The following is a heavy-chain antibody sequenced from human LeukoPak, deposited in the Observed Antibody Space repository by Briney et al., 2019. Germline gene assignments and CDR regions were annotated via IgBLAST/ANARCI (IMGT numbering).Heavy chain of an antibody. J-gene: IGHJ4*02. CDR2: ISAYNGNT. Sequence: ASAKVSCKASGYTFTSYGFSWVRQAPGQGLEWMGWISAYNGNTNYARKLQGRVTMTTDTSTSTAYMELRSLRSDDTAVYYCARDPRGKWELLGDWGQGTLVTVSS. D-gene: IGHD1-26*01. CDR3: ARDPRGKWELLGD. CDR1: GYTFTSYG. V-gene: IGHV1-18*01.